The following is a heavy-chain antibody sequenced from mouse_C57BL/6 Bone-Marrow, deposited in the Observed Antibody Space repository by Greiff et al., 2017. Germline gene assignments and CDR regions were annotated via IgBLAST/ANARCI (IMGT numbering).Heavy chain of an antibody. CDR3: ARIGSSYTNVDY. D-gene: IGHD1-1*01. Sequence: VQLQQSGAELVRPGSSVKLSCKASGYTFTSSWMHWVKQRPIQGLEWIGNIDPADSDTNYNQKFKDKATLTVDKSSSTAYMQLSSLTSEDSAVYSCARIGSSYTNVDYWGQGTTLTVSS. CDR1: GYTFTSSW. CDR2: IDPADSDT. J-gene: IGHJ2*01. V-gene: IGHV1-52*01.